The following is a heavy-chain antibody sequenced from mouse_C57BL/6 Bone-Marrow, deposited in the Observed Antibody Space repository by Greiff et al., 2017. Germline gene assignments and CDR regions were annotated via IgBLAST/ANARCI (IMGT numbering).Heavy chain of an antibody. V-gene: IGHV7-3*01. CDR1: GFTFTDYY. CDR3: ARFQIYYYGSSSYYYAMDY. D-gene: IGHD1-1*01. CDR2: IRNKANGYTT. J-gene: IGHJ4*01. Sequence: EVKLVESGGGLVQPGGSLSLSCAASGFTFTDYYMSWVRQPPGKALEWLGFIRNKANGYTTEYSASVQGRFTISRDNSQSILYLQMNALRAEDSATYYCARFQIYYYGSSSYYYAMDYWGQGTSVTVSS.